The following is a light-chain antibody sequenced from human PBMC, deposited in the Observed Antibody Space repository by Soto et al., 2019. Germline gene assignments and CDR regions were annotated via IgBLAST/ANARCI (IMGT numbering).Light chain of an antibody. J-gene: IGKJ2*01. Sequence: DIQVTQSPSSLTASIGERVTITCRVSRSVGSRLNWYQQKPGKAPALLIYDATDLQTGVPSRFRGRGSGTDFTLTITSLQPEDVATYYCQHSFGTPPYTFGQGTRL. V-gene: IGKV1-39*01. CDR3: QHSFGTPPYT. CDR1: RSVGSR. CDR2: DAT.